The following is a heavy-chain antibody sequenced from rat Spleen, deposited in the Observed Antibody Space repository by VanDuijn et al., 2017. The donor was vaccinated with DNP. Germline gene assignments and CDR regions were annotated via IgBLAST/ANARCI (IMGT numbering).Heavy chain of an antibody. CDR1: GFTFSNYY. Sequence: EVQLVESGGGLVQPGRSLKLSCAASGFTFSNYYMAWVRQAPKKGLEWVATISTSGSRTYYSDSVKGRFSLSRDNAKSTLYLQMDSLRSEDTATYYCTIRADHWGQGVMVTVSS. CDR2: ISTSGSRT. J-gene: IGHJ2*01. V-gene: IGHV5-27*01. CDR3: TIRADH.